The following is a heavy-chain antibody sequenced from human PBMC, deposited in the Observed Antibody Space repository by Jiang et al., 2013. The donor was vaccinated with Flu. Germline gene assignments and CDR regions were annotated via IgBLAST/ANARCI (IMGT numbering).Heavy chain of an antibody. CDR3: ARSSWGYSYGPFEF. J-gene: IGHJ4*02. V-gene: IGHV1-69*06. Sequence: SGGSFSSYPINWVRQAPGQGPEWMGGSNPIFGTTDYAQKFQGRVTIIADKSTNTVYMDLRSLRSEDTAVYYCARSSWGYSYGPFEFWGQGTLVTVSS. D-gene: IGHD5-18*01. CDR1: GGSFSSYP. CDR2: SNPIFGTT.